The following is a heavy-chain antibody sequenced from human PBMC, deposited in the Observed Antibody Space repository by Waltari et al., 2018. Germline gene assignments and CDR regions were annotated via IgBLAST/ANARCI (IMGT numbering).Heavy chain of an antibody. J-gene: IGHJ4*02. CDR3: ARERSVTGKGNLDY. Sequence: EVQLVESGGGLVQPGGSLRLSCAASGFTSRSYEMNWVRQAPGKGLEWVSYISSGGTNMFYAESVKGRFTISRDNAKNSLYLHMNSLRVEDTAVYYCARERSVTGKGNLDYWGQGTLVTVSS. D-gene: IGHD3-10*01. CDR1: GFTSRSYE. V-gene: IGHV3-48*03. CDR2: ISSGGTNM.